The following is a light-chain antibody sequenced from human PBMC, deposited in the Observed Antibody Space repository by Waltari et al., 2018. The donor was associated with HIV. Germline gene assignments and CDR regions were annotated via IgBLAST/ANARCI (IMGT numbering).Light chain of an antibody. Sequence: QSVLTQPPSASGTPGQTVTISCSGSTSNVETQWVYWYQQPPGTAPKLLSYRNYQRPSGVPDRFSSSKSGASASLIISGLRSEDEADYSCGVWDSTLKQWLFGGGTKLTVL. J-gene: IGLJ3*02. CDR2: RNY. CDR3: GVWDSTLKQWL. V-gene: IGLV1-47*01. CDR1: TSNVETQW.